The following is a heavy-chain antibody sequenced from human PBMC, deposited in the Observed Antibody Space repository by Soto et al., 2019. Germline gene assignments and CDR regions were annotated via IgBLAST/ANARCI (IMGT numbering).Heavy chain of an antibody. CDR1: GGSISSNSYY. J-gene: IGHJ4*02. D-gene: IGHD3-16*01. CDR2: LFYSGAT. V-gene: IGHV4-39*01. CDR3: ATHAAYGSVCADSDGCDY. Sequence: SETLSLTCTVSGGSISSNSYYWDWIRQPPGKGLEWIGGLFYSGATYHNPSLQSRVTISVDTSKNQFSLHLSSVTAADSAVYYSATHAAYGSVCADSDGCDYWGQGTLVTVSS.